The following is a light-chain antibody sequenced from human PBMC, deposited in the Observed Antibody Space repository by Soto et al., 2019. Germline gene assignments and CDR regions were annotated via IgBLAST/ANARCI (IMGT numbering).Light chain of an antibody. CDR1: QSISSW. J-gene: IGKJ1*01. Sequence: DIQMTQSPSTLSASVGDRVTITCRASQSISSWLAGYQQKPGKAPKLLIYKASSLESGVPSSFSGSGSGTEFTLTSSSLQTDDCATYYCQPYNSYSWTFGQGTKVEIK. V-gene: IGKV1-5*03. CDR3: QPYNSYSWT. CDR2: KAS.